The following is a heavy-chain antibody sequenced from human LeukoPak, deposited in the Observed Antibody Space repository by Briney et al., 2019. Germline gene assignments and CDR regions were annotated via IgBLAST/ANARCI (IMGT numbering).Heavy chain of an antibody. Sequence: GRSLRLSCAASGFTFRSYWMSWVRQAPGKGLEWVANIQHDGSEKNYIDSVQGRFTISRDNAKTSLYLQMNSLRAEDTAVYYCARDSTVATYYGVDVWGQGTTVTVSS. CDR3: ARDSTVATYYGVDV. CDR2: IQHDGSEK. CDR1: GFTFRSYW. J-gene: IGHJ6*02. D-gene: IGHD6-19*01. V-gene: IGHV3-7*01.